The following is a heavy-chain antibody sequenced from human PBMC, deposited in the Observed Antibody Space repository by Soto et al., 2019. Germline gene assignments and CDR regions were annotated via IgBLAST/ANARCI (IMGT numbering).Heavy chain of an antibody. CDR3: AAEPDYYDSSGYGGY. D-gene: IGHD3-22*01. Sequence: GGSLRLSCAASGFTFSSYVMSWVRQAPGKGLEWVSAISGSGGSTYYADSVKGRFTISRDNSKNTLYLQMNSLRAEDTAVYYCAAEPDYYDSSGYGGYWGQGTLVTVSS. V-gene: IGHV3-23*01. J-gene: IGHJ4*02. CDR1: GFTFSSYV. CDR2: ISGSGGST.